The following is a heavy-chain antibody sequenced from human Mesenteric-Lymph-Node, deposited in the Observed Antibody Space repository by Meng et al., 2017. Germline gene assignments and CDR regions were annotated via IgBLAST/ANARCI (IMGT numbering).Heavy chain of an antibody. CDR2: INPNSRGT. CDR3: ARGDYDILTGYAGEIVYSYGMDV. D-gene: IGHD3-9*01. Sequence: ASVKVSCKASGYSFTDYFMHWVRQAPGQGLEWMGWINPNSRGTKYAQKFQGRVTMTRDTSISTAYMELSRLRSDDTAVYYCARGDYDILTGYAGEIVYSYGMDVWGQGTTVTVSS. V-gene: IGHV1-2*02. CDR1: GYSFTDYF. J-gene: IGHJ6*02.